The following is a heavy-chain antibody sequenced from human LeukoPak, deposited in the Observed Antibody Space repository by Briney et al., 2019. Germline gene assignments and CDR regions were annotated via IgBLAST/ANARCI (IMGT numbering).Heavy chain of an antibody. CDR2: IGDSVRST. Sequence: GGSLRLSCAAPGFTFRINYMSWVRQAPGQGREWVACIGDSVRSTSYANSVKGPFTISRANPKNTLYLQMNRLRAEDTAVYFCAKRGVVIRVVLVGVHKEAYYFDSWGQGALVTVSS. J-gene: IGHJ4*02. CDR1: GFTFRINY. CDR3: AKRGVVIRVVLVGVHKEAYYFDS. V-gene: IGHV3-23*01. D-gene: IGHD1-26*01.